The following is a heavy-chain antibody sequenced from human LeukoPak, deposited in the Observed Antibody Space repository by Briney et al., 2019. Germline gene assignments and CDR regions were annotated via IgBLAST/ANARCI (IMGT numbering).Heavy chain of an antibody. V-gene: IGHV4-38-2*02. CDR2: IFYSGST. Sequence: SETLSLTCTVSGYSINSGYYWGWIRQPPGKGLEWIGSIFYSGSTYYNPSLMSRVTISVDTSKNQFSLKLSSVTAADTAVYYCARRATVTSHYFDYWGQGTLVTVSS. D-gene: IGHD4-17*01. CDR3: ARRATVTSHYFDY. J-gene: IGHJ4*02. CDR1: GYSINSGYY.